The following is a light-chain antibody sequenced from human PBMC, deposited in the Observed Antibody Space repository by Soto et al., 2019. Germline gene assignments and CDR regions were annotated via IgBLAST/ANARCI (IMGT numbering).Light chain of an antibody. V-gene: IGKV1-39*01. CDR1: QSISSH. J-gene: IGKJ4*01. CDR3: QQSYSTLPLT. Sequence: DIQMTQSPSSLSASVGDRVTITCRASQSISSHLNWYQQKPGKAPNLLIHAASSLQSGVPSRFSGSGSGTDFTLTISSLQPEDFATYYCQQSYSTLPLTFGGGTKVEIK. CDR2: AAS.